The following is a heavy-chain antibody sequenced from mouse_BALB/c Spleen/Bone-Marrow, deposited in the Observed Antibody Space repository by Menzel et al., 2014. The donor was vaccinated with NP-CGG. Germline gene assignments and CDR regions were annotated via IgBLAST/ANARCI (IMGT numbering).Heavy chain of an antibody. CDR3: ARWASSMDY. CDR1: GYTFTSYV. V-gene: IGHV1-14*01. Sequence: LVESGPELVKPGASVKMSCKASGYTFTSYVMHWVKRKPGQGLEWIGYINPYNDGTKYNEKFKGKATLTSDKSSSTAYMELSSLTSEDSAVYYCARWASSMDYWGQGTSVTVSS. J-gene: IGHJ4*01. D-gene: IGHD6-1*01. CDR2: INPYNDGT.